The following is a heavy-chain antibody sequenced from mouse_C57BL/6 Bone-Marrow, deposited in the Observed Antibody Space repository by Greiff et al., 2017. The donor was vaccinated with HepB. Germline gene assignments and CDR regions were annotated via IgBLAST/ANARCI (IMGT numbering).Heavy chain of an antibody. CDR2: INPSSGYT. Sequence: QVQLKQSGAELAKPGASVKLSCTASGYTFTSYWMHWVNQRPGQGLEWIGYINPSSGYTKYNQKFKDKATLTADKSSSTAYMQLSSLTYEDSAVYYCARYTTVVATGPFDYWGQGTTLTVSS. CDR3: ARYTTVVATGPFDY. CDR1: GYTFTSYW. V-gene: IGHV1-7*01. D-gene: IGHD1-1*01. J-gene: IGHJ2*01.